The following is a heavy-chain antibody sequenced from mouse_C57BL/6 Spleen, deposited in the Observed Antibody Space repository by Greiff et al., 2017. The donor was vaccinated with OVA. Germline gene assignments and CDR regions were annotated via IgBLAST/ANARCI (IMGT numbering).Heavy chain of an antibody. CDR3: ATYSNYAMDY. CDR2: INPNNGGT. CDR1: GYTFTDYN. Sequence: SGPELVKPGASVKMSCKASGYTFTDYNMHWVKQSHGKSLEWIGYINPNNGGTSYNQKFKGKATLTVNKSSSTAYMELRSLTSEDSAVYYCATYSNYAMDYWGQGTSVTVSS. V-gene: IGHV1-22*01. D-gene: IGHD2-5*01. J-gene: IGHJ4*01.